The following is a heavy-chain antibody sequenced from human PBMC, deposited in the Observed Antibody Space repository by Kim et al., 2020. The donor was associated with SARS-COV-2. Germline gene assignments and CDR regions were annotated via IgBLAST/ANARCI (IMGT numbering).Heavy chain of an antibody. CDR3: ARGQEGYKRRNYYGLDV. Sequence: ASVKVSCKASGYTLSNYGICWVRQAPGQGLEWLAWIEPVSGDTTYIQKVQGRISVTADTTINTVFMELESLKSDDTAVYYFARGQEGYKRRNYYGLDVWGQGTTVTVSS. D-gene: IGHD5-12*01. CDR2: IEPVSGDT. V-gene: IGHV1-18*04. CDR1: GYTLSNYG. J-gene: IGHJ6*02.